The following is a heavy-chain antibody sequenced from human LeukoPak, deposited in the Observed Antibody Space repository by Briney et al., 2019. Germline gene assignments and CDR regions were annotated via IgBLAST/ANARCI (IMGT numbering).Heavy chain of an antibody. CDR2: IYYSGST. V-gene: IGHV4-39*01. D-gene: IGHD6-19*01. CDR3: ARPLSSGWYAIGY. J-gene: IGHJ4*02. CDR1: GGSISSSSYY. Sequence: ETLSLTRTVSGGSISSSSYYWGWIRQPPGTGLEWIGSIYYSGSTYYNPSLKSRVTISVDTSKNQFSLKLSSVTAADTAVYYCARPLSSGWYAIGYWGQGTLVTVSS.